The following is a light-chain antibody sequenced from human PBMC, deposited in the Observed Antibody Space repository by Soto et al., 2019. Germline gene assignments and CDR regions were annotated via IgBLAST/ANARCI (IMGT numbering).Light chain of an antibody. CDR1: QSVSSGY. V-gene: IGKV3-20*01. CDR2: GAS. J-gene: IGKJ2*01. Sequence: EIVLTQSPGTLSLSPGERATLSCRASQSVSSGYLAWSQQKPGHAPRPLIYGASSRATGIPDRFSGSRSGTDLTRTISRQEPEDFAVYYCQQYGSSPPYTFGQGTKLEIK. CDR3: QQYGSSPPYT.